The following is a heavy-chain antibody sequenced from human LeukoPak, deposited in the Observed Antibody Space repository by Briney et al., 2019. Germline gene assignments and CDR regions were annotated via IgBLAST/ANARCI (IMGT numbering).Heavy chain of an antibody. V-gene: IGHV3-7*01. CDR2: IKGDGSKI. CDR1: GFTFSEYW. J-gene: IGHJ4*02. Sequence: GGSLRLSCGASGFTFSEYWMAWVRQAPGRGPEWVANIKGDGSKIYYVDSVKGRFTISRDNDKNSLYLQMDNLRVEDTAVYHCARDGSCFDFWGQGALVTVSS. CDR3: ARDGSCFDF. D-gene: IGHD2-15*01.